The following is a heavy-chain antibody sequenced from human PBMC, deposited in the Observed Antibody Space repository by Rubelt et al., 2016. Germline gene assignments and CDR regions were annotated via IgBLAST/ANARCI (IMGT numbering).Heavy chain of an antibody. V-gene: IGHV1-2*02. CDR3: ARDRNYYDSSGYPDH. D-gene: IGHD3-22*01. J-gene: IGHJ4*02. CDR2: INPNSGGT. Sequence: APGQGLEWMGWINPNSGGTNYAQKFQGRVTMTRDTSLSTAYMELSRLRSDDTAVYYCARDRNYYDSSGYPDHWGQGTLVTGSS.